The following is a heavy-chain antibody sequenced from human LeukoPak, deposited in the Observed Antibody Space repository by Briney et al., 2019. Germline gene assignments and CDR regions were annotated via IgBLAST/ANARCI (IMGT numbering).Heavy chain of an antibody. CDR2: ISWNSGSI. V-gene: IGHV3-9*01. D-gene: IGHD3-22*01. CDR3: AKGMYYDSSGCFDY. J-gene: IGHJ4*02. CDR1: GFTFDDYA. Sequence: GGSLRLSCAASGFTFDDYAMHWVRQAPGKGLEWVSGISWNSGSIGYADSVKCRFTVSRDNAKNSLYLQMNSLRAEDTALYYCAKGMYYDSSGCFDYWGQGTLVTVSS.